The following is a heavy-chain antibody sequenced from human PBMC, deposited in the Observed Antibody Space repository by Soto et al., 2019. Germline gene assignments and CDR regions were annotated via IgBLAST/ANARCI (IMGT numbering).Heavy chain of an antibody. J-gene: IGHJ4*02. CDR3: ARGRRFYSNYVY. V-gene: IGHV4-34*01. Sequence: SETLSLTCAVYGGSFSGYYWSWIRQPPGKGLEWIGEINHSGSTNCNPSLKSRVTISVDTSKNQFSLKLSSVTAADTAVYYCARGRRFYSNYVYWGQGTLVTVSS. D-gene: IGHD4-4*01. CDR1: GGSFSGYY. CDR2: INHSGST.